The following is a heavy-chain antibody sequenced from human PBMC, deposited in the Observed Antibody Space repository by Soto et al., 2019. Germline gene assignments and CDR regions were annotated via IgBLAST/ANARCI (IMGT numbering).Heavy chain of an antibody. J-gene: IGHJ4*02. Sequence: SGGSLRLSCAASGFTVNSDYMSWLRQAPGEGLEWVSITYAGGSTYYADSVKGRFTVSRDSSRTTLYLQMNGLRAEDTGVYYCAGGFNYGYIEYWGQGTPVTVSS. CDR1: GFTVNSDY. CDR2: TYAGGST. V-gene: IGHV3-53*01. CDR3: AGGFNYGYIEY. D-gene: IGHD5-18*01.